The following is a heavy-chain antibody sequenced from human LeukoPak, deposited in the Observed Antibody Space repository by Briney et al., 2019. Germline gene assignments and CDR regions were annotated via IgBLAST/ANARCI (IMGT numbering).Heavy chain of an antibody. J-gene: IGHJ4*02. Sequence: GGSLRLSCAASGFTFSSYSMNWVRQAPGKGLEWVSSISSSSSYIYYADSVKGRFTISRDNAKNSLYRQMNSLRAEDTAVYYCARDYYGDYALDYWGQGTLVTVSS. CDR1: GFTFSSYS. CDR3: ARDYYGDYALDY. D-gene: IGHD4-17*01. V-gene: IGHV3-21*01. CDR2: ISSSSSYI.